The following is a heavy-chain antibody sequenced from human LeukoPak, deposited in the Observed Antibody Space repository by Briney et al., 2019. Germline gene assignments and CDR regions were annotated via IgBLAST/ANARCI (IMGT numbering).Heavy chain of an antibody. CDR3: AREREAYTDY. V-gene: IGHV3-7*01. J-gene: IGHJ4*02. CDR2: IKRDGSET. D-gene: IGHD4-11*01. Sequence: GGSLRLSCAVSGFTFSIFWMTWARQAPGKGLEWVGYIKRDGSETYYVATVRGRFTISRDNAKNSLYLQMNSLRAEDTAVYFCAREREAYTDYWGQGALVTVSS. CDR1: GFTFSIFW.